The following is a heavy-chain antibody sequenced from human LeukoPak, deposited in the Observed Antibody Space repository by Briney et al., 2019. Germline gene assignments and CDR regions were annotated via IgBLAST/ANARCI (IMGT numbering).Heavy chain of an antibody. CDR1: GGSISSGSYY. V-gene: IGHV4-61*02. CDR3: ARALDYGDYEVPVGFDP. D-gene: IGHD4-17*01. J-gene: IGHJ5*02. CDR2: IYTSGST. Sequence: SETLSLTCTVSGGSISSGSYYWSWIRQPAGKGLEWIGRIYTSGSTNYNPSLKSRVTISVDTSKNQFSLKLSSVTAADTAVYYCARALDYGDYEVPVGFDPWGQETLVTVSS.